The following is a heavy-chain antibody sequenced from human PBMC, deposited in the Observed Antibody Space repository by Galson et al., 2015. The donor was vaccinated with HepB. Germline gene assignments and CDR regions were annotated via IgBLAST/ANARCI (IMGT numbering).Heavy chain of an antibody. CDR2: ISGSGGST. V-gene: IGHV3-23*01. Sequence: SLRLSCAASGFTFSSYAMSWVRQAPGKGLEWVSAISGSGGSTYYADSVKGRFTISSDNSKNTLYLQMNSLRAEDTAVYYCAKDTPRHDILTGYTFGNAAFDIWCQGTMVTVSS. CDR3: AKDTPRHDILTGYTFGNAAFDI. J-gene: IGHJ3*02. CDR1: GFTFSSYA. D-gene: IGHD3-9*01.